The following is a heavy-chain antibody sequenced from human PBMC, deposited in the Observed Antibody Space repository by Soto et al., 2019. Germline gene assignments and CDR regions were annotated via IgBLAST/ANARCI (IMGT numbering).Heavy chain of an antibody. D-gene: IGHD3-22*01. J-gene: IGHJ3*02. Sequence: GGSLRLSCAASGFTCSDYYMSWIRQAPGKGLEWVSYISSSSSYTNYADSVKGRFTISRDNAKNSLYLQMNSLRAEDTAVYYCATYYYDSSGYSHDAFDIWGQGTMVTVSS. CDR3: ATYYYDSSGYSHDAFDI. CDR2: ISSSSSYT. CDR1: GFTCSDYY. V-gene: IGHV3-11*06.